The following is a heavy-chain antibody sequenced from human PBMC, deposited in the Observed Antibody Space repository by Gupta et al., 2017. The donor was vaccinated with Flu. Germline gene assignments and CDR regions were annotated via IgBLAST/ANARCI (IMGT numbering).Heavy chain of an antibody. CDR3: ARLTGFTDS. V-gene: IGHV1-69*01. Sequence: ALSWVRQAPGQGLEWMGAIIAAPVTTSYAQSFQDRITLSADESANIVYMELRSLRFEDTAIYYCARLTGFTDSWGQGTLVTVSS. J-gene: IGHJ5*02. D-gene: IGHD1-1*01. CDR1: A. CDR2: IIAAPVTT.